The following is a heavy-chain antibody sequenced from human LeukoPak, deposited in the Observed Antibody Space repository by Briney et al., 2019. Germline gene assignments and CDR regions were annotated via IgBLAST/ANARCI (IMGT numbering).Heavy chain of an antibody. CDR1: GYSFTSYW. D-gene: IGHD6-13*01. Sequence: GESLKISCEGSGYSFTSYWIGWVRQMPGKGLEWMGIIYPGDSDTRYSPSFQGQVTISADKSISTAYLQWSSLKASDTAMYYCARGRDSSSWLYYFDYWGQGTLVTVSS. V-gene: IGHV5-51*01. CDR3: ARGRDSSSWLYYFDY. CDR2: IYPGDSDT. J-gene: IGHJ4*02.